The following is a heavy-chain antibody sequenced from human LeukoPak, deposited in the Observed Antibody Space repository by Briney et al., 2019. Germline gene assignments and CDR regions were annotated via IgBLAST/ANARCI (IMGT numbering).Heavy chain of an antibody. CDR1: GFTFGSCS. CDR2: ISSSSSSI. CDR3: AREGGSYSFDY. D-gene: IGHD1-26*01. V-gene: IGHV3-48*01. J-gene: IGHJ4*02. Sequence: GGSLRLSCAASGFTFGSCSMNWVRQAPGKGLEWVSYISSSSSSIYYADSVKGRFTISRDNAKNSLFLQMNSLRAEDTAVYYCAREGGSYSFDYWGQGTLVTVSS.